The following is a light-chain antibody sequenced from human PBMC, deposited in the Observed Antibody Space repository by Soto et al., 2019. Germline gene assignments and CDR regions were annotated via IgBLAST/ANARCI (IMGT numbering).Light chain of an antibody. J-gene: IGKJ1*01. Sequence: EIVLTQSPATLSLSPVGTATFSCRASQSVSKSYLGWYQQKPGQAPRLLMYGDSIRAAGVPDRFSGSGSGTEFTLTISRLEPEDFTVYYCHHYETFGQGTKVDIK. CDR1: QSVSKSY. V-gene: IGKV3-20*01. CDR2: GDS. CDR3: HHYET.